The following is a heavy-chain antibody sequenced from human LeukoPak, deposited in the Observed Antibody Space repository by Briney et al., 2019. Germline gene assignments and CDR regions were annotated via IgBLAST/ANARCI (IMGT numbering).Heavy chain of an antibody. Sequence: SETLSLTCAVYGVSFSGYYWSWLRHPPGKGLEWIGEINHSGSTNYNPSLKSRVTISVDTSKNQFSLKLSSVTAADTAVYYCARVVGQWLVRFDYWGQGTLVTVSS. D-gene: IGHD6-19*01. CDR3: ARVVGQWLVRFDY. J-gene: IGHJ4*02. CDR1: GVSFSGYY. V-gene: IGHV4-34*01. CDR2: INHSGST.